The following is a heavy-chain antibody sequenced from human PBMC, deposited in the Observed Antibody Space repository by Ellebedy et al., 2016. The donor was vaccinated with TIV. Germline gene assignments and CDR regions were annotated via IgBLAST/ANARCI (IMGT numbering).Heavy chain of an antibody. Sequence: GESLKISCVASGFAFSSRWIHWVRQAPEKGLVWVSHINSDGSSTTYADSVKGRFTISRDNAKATVYLQMNSLRAEDTAVYYCGRDDRYGLDVWGQGTTVIVSS. V-gene: IGHV3-74*01. J-gene: IGHJ6*02. CDR2: INSDGSST. CDR1: GFAFSSRW. CDR3: GRDDRYGLDV.